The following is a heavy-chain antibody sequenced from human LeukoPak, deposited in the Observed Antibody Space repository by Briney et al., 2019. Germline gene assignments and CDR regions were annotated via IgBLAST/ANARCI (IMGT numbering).Heavy chain of an antibody. CDR3: AKDRFGVAPDHFDY. V-gene: IGHV3-23*01. CDR1: GFTLSSYA. J-gene: IGHJ4*02. CDR2: INGSGGST. D-gene: IGHD3-3*01. Sequence: GGSLSLSCALSGFTLSSYAMRWVGQAPGKGLDWVAGINGSGGSTNYADSAKGRCTLSRDNFKKTLYPQTNILRAEDTGRDFLAKDRFGVAPDHFDYWGQGKLVTVSS.